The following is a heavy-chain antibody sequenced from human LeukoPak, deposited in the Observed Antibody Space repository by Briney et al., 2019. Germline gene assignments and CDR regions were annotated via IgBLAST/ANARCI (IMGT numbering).Heavy chain of an antibody. CDR2: IYYSGST. CDR1: GGSFSGYY. Sequence: SETLSLTCAVYGGSFSGYYWSWIRQPPGKGLEWIGSIYYSGSTYHNPSLKSRVTISVDTSKNQFSLKLSSVTAADTAVYYCATNWFDPWGQGTLVTVSS. J-gene: IGHJ5*02. CDR3: ATNWFDP. V-gene: IGHV4-34*01.